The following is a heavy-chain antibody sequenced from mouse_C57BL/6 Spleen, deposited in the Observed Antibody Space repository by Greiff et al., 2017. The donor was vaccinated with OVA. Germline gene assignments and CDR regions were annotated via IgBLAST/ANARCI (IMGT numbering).Heavy chain of an antibody. CDR2: IYPGSGST. D-gene: IGHD4-1*01. CDR3: ARGFSGTGYFDD. CDR1: GYTFTSYW. V-gene: IGHV1-55*01. J-gene: IGHJ1*03. Sequence: VQLQQPGAELVKPGASVKMSCKASGYTFTSYWITWVKQRPGQGLEWIGDIYPGSGSTNYNEKFKSKATLTVDTSSSTAYMQLSSLTSEDSAVYYGARGFSGTGYFDDWGTGTTVTVSS.